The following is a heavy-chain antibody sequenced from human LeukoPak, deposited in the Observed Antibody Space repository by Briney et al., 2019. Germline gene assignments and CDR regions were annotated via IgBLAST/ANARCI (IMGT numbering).Heavy chain of an antibody. CDR1: GITLTSYS. J-gene: IGHJ4*02. CDR3: ARRYGDYVGSFEY. D-gene: IGHD4-17*01. CDR2: ISTSSTYI. V-gene: IGHV3-21*06. Sequence: PGGSLRPSCAASGITLTSYSMNWVRQDPGKGLEWVSSISTSSTYIYYADSVKGRFTISRDNAKNTLFLQMNSLRAEDTAVYYCARRYGDYVGSFEYWGQGTQVTVSS.